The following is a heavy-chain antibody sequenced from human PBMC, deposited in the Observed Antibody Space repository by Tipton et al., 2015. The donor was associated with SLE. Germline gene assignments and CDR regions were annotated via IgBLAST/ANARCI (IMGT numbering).Heavy chain of an antibody. CDR2: IPYDGSNK. J-gene: IGHJ3*02. CDR1: GFSFSGYA. V-gene: IGHV3-30*04. CDR3: AREEVIMNAFDI. Sequence: SLRLSCAASGFSFSGYAMHWVRQAPGKGLEWVAVIPYDGSNKYYADSVKGRFTISRDNSKNTLYLQMNSLRAEDTAVYYCAREEVIMNAFDIWGQGTMVTVSS. D-gene: IGHD3-3*01.